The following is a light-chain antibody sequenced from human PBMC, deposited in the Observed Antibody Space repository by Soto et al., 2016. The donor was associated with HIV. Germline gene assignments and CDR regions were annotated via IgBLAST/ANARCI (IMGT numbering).Light chain of an antibody. CDR2: QDS. Sequence: SFELSQPPSLSVSPGQTASITCSGENLGNKYVCWYQQKPGQSPVLVIHQDSERPSGIPERFSGSNSGNTATLTISGTQAMDEGDYYCQVWDTNSDHVVFGGGTKLTVL. J-gene: IGLJ2*01. V-gene: IGLV3-1*01. CDR1: NLGNKY. CDR3: QVWDTNSDHVV.